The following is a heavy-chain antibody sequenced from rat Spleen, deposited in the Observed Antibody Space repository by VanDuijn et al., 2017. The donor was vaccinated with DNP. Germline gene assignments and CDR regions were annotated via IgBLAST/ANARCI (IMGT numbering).Heavy chain of an antibody. J-gene: IGHJ4*01. CDR2: IVSSGGGT. CDR3: ATYNNYYYAMDA. V-gene: IGHV5-31*01. D-gene: IGHD1-10*01. Sequence: EVQLVESGGDLVQPGRSLKLSCVASGFTFNDYWMTWIRQVPGKGLEWVASIVSSGGGTYYPDSVKGRFTISRDNAKNTLYLQMNSLRSGDTATYYCATYNNYYYAMDAWGQGTSVTVSS. CDR1: GFTFNDYW.